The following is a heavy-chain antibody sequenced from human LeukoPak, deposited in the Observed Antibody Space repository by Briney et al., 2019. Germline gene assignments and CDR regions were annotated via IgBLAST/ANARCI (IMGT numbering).Heavy chain of an antibody. CDR3: ARLFGGYFDWSLPYYFDY. CDR2: IYYSGST. Sequence: PSETLSLTCTVSGGSISSSSYHWGWIRQPPGKGLEWIGSIYYSGSTYYNPSLQSRVTISVDTSKSQFSLKLSSVTAADTAVYYCARLFGGYFDWSLPYYFDYWGQGTLVTVSS. V-gene: IGHV4-39*01. D-gene: IGHD3-9*01. J-gene: IGHJ4*02. CDR1: GGSISSSSYH.